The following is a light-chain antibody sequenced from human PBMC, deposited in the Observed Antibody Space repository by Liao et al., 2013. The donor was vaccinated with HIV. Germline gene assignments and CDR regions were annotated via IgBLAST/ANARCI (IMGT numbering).Light chain of an antibody. CDR3: QAWDSSTAV. Sequence: SYELTQPPSASVAPGKTASITCGAHNIGTRSVHWYQQKPGQAPILLIYDNSGRPSGIPERFSGSNSGNTATLTISGTQAMDEADYYCQAWDSSTAVFGGGTELTVL. J-gene: IGLJ3*02. V-gene: IGLV3-21*01. CDR2: DNS. CDR1: NIGTRS.